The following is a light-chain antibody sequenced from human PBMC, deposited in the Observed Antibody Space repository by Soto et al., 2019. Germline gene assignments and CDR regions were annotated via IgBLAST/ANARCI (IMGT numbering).Light chain of an antibody. Sequence: DIQMTQSPSSVSASVGDRVSITCRASQGIDSWLAWYQQKPGKAPKLLIYGASNLQSGVPSRFNGSGSGTDFTLTISSLQTEDFATYVCQQTNSLPPTFGAGTKVEIK. J-gene: IGKJ4*01. CDR2: GAS. CDR3: QQTNSLPPT. V-gene: IGKV1D-12*01. CDR1: QGIDSW.